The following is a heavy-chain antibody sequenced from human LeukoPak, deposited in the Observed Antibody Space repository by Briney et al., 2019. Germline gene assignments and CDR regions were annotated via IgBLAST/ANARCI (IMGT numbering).Heavy chain of an antibody. J-gene: IGHJ4*02. CDR3: AREGSVFWSGYLTPTDY. CDR2: IKQDGSEK. V-gene: IGHV3-7*01. CDR1: GFTFSSYW. Sequence: GGSLRLSCAASGFTFSSYWMSWVRQAPGKGLEWVANIKQDGSEKYYVDSVEGRFTISRDNAKNSLYLQMNSLRAEDTAVYYCAREGSVFWSGYLTPTDYWGQGTLVTVSS. D-gene: IGHD3-3*01.